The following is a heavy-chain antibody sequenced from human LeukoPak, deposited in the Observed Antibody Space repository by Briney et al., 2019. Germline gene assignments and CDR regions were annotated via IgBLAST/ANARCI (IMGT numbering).Heavy chain of an antibody. V-gene: IGHV4-39*07. CDR1: GVSISTRNYY. CDR3: ARVQRGAFDI. Sequence: PSETLSLTCTVSGVSISTRNYYWGWIRQPPGKGLEWIGNIYHSGSTYYNPSLKSRVTISVDTSKNQFSLKLSSVTAADTAVYYCARVQRGAFDIWGQGTMVTVSS. CDR2: IYHSGST. J-gene: IGHJ3*02.